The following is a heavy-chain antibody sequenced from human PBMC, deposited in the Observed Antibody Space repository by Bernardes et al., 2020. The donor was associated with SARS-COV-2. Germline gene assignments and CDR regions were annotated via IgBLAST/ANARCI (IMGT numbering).Heavy chain of an antibody. Sequence: SETLSLTCTVSGASISSYYWSWIRQPPGKGLEWIGYIYYSGSTNYNPSLKSRVTISVDTSKNQFSLKLSSVTAADTAVYYCARAATTSPPESGDWGQGTLVTVSS. CDR1: GASISSYY. J-gene: IGHJ4*02. V-gene: IGHV4-59*01. CDR3: ARAATTSPPESGD. D-gene: IGHD1-7*01. CDR2: IYYSGST.